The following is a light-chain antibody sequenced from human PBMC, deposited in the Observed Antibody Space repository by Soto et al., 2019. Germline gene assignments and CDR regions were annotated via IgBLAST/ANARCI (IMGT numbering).Light chain of an antibody. J-gene: IGLJ2*01. CDR2: DNK. CDR1: SSNIGNNY. Sequence: QSVLTQPPSVSAAPGQRVTISCSGSSSNIGNNYVSWYQQLPGTAPKLLIYDNKKRPSGIPDRFSGSKSGTSATLGITGLQNGDEADYYCGTWDSSLSGGVFGGGTKVTVL. CDR3: GTWDSSLSGGV. V-gene: IGLV1-51*01.